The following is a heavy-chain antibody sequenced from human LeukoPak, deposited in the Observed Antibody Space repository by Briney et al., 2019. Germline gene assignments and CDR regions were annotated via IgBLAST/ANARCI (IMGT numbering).Heavy chain of an antibody. V-gene: IGHV4-38-2*01. J-gene: IGHJ4*02. CDR2: IYHSGST. CDR3: AISYDFWSGYYFDY. D-gene: IGHD3-3*01. Sequence: PSETLSLTCAVSVYSNSIGYSWGWTGQPPGKGLEWIGRIYHSGSTYYNPSLKRRVTISVDTSKNRFSLNLRTVTAADTPVYHCAISYDFWSGYYFDYWGQGTLVTVSS. CDR1: VYSNSIGYS.